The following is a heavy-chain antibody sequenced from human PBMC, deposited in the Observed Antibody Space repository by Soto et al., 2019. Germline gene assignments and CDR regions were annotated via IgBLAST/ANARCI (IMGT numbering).Heavy chain of an antibody. Sequence: SETLSLTCAVSGDSISSSNWWHWVRQPPGKGLEWIGEIHHSGTTNYNPSLKSRVAISVDRSKNQFSLKLNSVTAADTAMYYCARVRQYCSATSCYLDPWGQGTLVTVSS. J-gene: IGHJ5*02. V-gene: IGHV4-4*02. CDR3: ARVRQYCSATSCYLDP. D-gene: IGHD2-2*01. CDR1: GDSISSSNW. CDR2: IHHSGTT.